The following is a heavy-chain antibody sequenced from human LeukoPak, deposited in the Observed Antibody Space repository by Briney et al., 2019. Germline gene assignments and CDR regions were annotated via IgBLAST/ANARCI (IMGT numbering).Heavy chain of an antibody. CDR2: IYYSGST. V-gene: IGHV4-59*01. CDR3: ARVAETGTFFDY. CDR1: GGPISSYY. D-gene: IGHD1-1*01. J-gene: IGHJ4*02. Sequence: SETLSLTCTVSGGPISSYYWSWIRQPPGKGLEWIGYIYYSGSTNYNPSLKRRVTISVDTSKNQFSLKLSSVTAADTAVYYCARVAETGTFFDYWGQGTLVTVSS.